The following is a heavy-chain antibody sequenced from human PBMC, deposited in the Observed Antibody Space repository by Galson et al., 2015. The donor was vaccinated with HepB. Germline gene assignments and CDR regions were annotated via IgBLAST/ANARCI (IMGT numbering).Heavy chain of an antibody. J-gene: IGHJ4*02. CDR3: AREIAAAGNVGGYYFDY. D-gene: IGHD6-13*01. CDR2: ISAYNGNT. Sequence: SVKVSCKASGYTFTSYGISWVRQVPGQGLEWMGWISAYNGNTNYAQKLQGRVTMTTDTSTSTAYMELRSLRSDDTAVYYCAREIAAAGNVGGYYFDYWGQGTLVTVSS. V-gene: IGHV1-18*01. CDR1: GYTFTSYG.